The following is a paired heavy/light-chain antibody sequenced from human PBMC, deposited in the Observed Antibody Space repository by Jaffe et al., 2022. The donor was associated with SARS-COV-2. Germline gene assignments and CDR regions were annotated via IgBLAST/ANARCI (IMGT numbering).Heavy chain of an antibody. J-gene: IGHJ2*01. D-gene: IGHD6-19*01. CDR2: RYYSGNT. CDR1: GVSISNSSYY. CDR3: VRHEAEQWLVSWYFDL. Sequence: QLQLQESGPGLVKPSETLSLTCTVSGVSISNSSYYWGWIRQPPGKGLEWIGSRYYSGNTYYNPSLNSRVTISANTSKNQFSLRLTSVTAADTAVYYCVRHEAEQWLVSWYFDLWGRGSLVTVSS. V-gene: IGHV4-39*01.
Light chain of an antibody. CDR1: QSINTW. CDR2: KAS. Sequence: DIHMTQSPSTLSASVGDRVTITCRATQSINTWLAWYQQKPGKAPNLLIYKASTLNSGVPSRFSGSGSGTEFTLTISSLQPDDIATYHCQQYSSYPYTFGQGTKLEIK. CDR3: QQYSSYPYT. V-gene: IGKV1-5*03. J-gene: IGKJ2*01.